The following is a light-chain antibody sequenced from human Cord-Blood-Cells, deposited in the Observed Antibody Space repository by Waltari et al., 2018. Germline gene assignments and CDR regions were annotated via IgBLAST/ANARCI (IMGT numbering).Light chain of an antibody. CDR3: QQYNSPTWT. V-gene: IGKV1-5*03. Sequence: DIQMTQSPPTLPASVGDRATISCRASQSISSWFAWYQQKPGKGPKLLLYKASSLESGVPVRYSGSGCGTGFNLTISSMQPDDFATYYCQQYNSPTWTFGQGTKVEIK. CDR2: KAS. CDR1: QSISSW. J-gene: IGKJ1*01.